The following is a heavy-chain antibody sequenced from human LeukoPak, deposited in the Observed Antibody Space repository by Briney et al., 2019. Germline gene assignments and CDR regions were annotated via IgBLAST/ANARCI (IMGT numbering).Heavy chain of an antibody. CDR1: GYTFTISG. CDR2: ISAYNGNT. D-gene: IGHD3-22*01. CDR3: SRDLGYDSSGYPSD. J-gene: IGHJ4*02. V-gene: IGHV1-18*01. Sequence: ASVKVSCKASGYTFTISGISWMRQAPGQGLEWMGWISAYNGNTNYAQKLQGRVTMTTDTSTSTAYMELRSLRSDDTAVYYCSRDLGYDSSGYPSDWGQGTLVTVSS.